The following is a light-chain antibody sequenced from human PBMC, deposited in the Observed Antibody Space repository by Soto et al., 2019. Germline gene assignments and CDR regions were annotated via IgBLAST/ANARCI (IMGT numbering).Light chain of an antibody. J-gene: IGKJ1*01. CDR1: QSVRSN. Sequence: IGRARSPGTLSVSPGERATLSCRASQSVRSNLAWYQQKPGQAPRLLIYKAFTRATGIPARFIGSGSGTEFTLTISSLQSEDFAVYYCQQYNNWPRTFGQGTKVDI. V-gene: IGKV3-15*01. CDR2: KAF. CDR3: QQYNNWPRT.